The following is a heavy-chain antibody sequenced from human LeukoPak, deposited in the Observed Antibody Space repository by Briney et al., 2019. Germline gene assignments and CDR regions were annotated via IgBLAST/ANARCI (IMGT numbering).Heavy chain of an antibody. D-gene: IGHD2-15*01. CDR3: ARGLFDCSGGSCYLYYCDY. J-gene: IGHJ4*02. CDR2: IYTSGST. Sequence: SETLSLTCTVPGGSISSYYWSWIRQPAGEGLEWIGHIYTSGSTNYNPSLKSRVTMSVDTSKNQFSLKLTSVTAADTAVYYCARGLFDCSGGSCYLYYCDYWGQGTLVTVSS. CDR1: GGSISSYY. V-gene: IGHV4-4*07.